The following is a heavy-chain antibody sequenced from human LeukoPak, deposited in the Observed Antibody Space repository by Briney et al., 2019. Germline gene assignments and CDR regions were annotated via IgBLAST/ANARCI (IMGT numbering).Heavy chain of an antibody. Sequence: SETLSLTCTVSGGSMSSYYWSWIRQPPGKGLEWIGYIYYSGSTTYNPSLNTRVTISVDTSKNQFSLKLSSVTAADTAVYYCAGAGGNDLPEFFDIWGQGTMVTVSS. CDR2: IYYSGST. CDR1: GGSMSSYY. D-gene: IGHD3-16*01. J-gene: IGHJ3*02. V-gene: IGHV4-59*01. CDR3: AGAGGNDLPEFFDI.